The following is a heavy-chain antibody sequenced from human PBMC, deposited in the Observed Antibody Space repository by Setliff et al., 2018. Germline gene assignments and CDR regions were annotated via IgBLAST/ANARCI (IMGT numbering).Heavy chain of an antibody. CDR1: GDSITSYY. V-gene: IGHV4-59*01. CDR2: MFYTGTT. Sequence: SETLSLTCTLSGDSITSYYLTWIRQPPGKGLEWIGYMFYTGTTNYNPSLKSRVTMSIDTSMKSFSLRLTSVTPADTAIYYCTTNLATPSDAFDIWAKEQWSPSPQ. J-gene: IGHJ3*02. CDR3: TTNLATPSDAFDI.